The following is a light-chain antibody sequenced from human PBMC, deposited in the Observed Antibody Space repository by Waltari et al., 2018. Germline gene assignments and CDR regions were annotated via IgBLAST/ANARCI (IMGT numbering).Light chain of an antibody. V-gene: IGKV3-11*01. Sequence: EIVLTQSPATLSLSPGESATPSCRASQSVSGSLAWYHQKPGQPPRLLIYDSSNRATGIPARFSGSGSGTDFTLTISSLTPEDFAVYFCQHRTNWVPGMYTFGQGTKLEIK. CDR3: QHRTNWVPGMYT. J-gene: IGKJ2*01. CDR2: DSS. CDR1: QSVSGS.